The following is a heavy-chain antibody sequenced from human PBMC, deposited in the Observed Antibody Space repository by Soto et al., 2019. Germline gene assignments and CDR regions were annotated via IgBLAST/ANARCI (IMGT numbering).Heavy chain of an antibody. D-gene: IGHD2-2*01. J-gene: IGHJ6*02. V-gene: IGHV1-69*02. CDR3: ASCTSCRTTKPPGYYGMDV. CDR2: IIPILGIA. CDR1: GGTFSIYT. Sequence: ASVKVSCKASGGTFSIYTISWVLQAPGQGLEWMGRIIPILGIANYAQKFQGRVTITADKSTSTAYMELSSLRSEDTAVYYCASCTSCRTTKPPGYYGMDVWGQGTTVTVSS.